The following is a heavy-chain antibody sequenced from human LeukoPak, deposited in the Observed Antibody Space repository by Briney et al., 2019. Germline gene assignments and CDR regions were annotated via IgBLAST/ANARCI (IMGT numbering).Heavy chain of an antibody. V-gene: IGHV4-39*01. D-gene: IGHD6-13*01. CDR3: ARGVAAGLYFDY. CDR2: IYYSGST. CDR1: GGSISSSSYY. Sequence: SETLSLTCTVSGGSISSSSYYWGWIRQPPGKGLEWIGSIYYSGSTYYNPSLKSRVTISVDTSKNQFSLKLSSVTAADTAVYYCARGVAAGLYFDYWGQGTLVTVSS. J-gene: IGHJ4*02.